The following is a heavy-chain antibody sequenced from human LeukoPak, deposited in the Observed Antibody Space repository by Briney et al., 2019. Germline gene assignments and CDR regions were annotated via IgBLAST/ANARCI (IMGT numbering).Heavy chain of an antibody. CDR2: IWYDGNNK. Sequence: GGSLRLSCAASGFIFRSYGMHWVRQAPGKGLEWVAAIWYDGNNKYYADSVKGRFTISRDNSKNTLYLEMNSLRAGDTAVYYCVRGTGYSAYDYDFDYWGQGTLVTVSS. CDR3: VRGTGYSAYDYDFDY. J-gene: IGHJ4*02. V-gene: IGHV3-33*01. CDR1: GFIFRSYG. D-gene: IGHD5-12*01.